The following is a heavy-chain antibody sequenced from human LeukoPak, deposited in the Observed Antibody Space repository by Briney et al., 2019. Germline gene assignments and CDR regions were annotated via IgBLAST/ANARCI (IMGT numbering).Heavy chain of an antibody. CDR3: AKADGGIAVAGHPRGYYYGMDV. CDR1: GFTFSSYG. V-gene: IGHV3-30*18. J-gene: IGHJ6*02. CDR2: ISYDGSNK. Sequence: PGRSLRLSCAASGFTFSSYGMHWVRQALGKGLEWVAVISYDGSNKYYADSVKGRFTISRDNSKNTLYLQMNSLRAEDTAVYYCAKADGGIAVAGHPRGYYYGMDVWGQGTTVTVSS. D-gene: IGHD6-19*01.